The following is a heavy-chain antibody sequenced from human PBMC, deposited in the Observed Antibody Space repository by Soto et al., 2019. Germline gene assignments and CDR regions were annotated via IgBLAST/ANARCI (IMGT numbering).Heavy chain of an antibody. J-gene: IGHJ5*02. V-gene: IGHV1-69*12. CDR1: GGTFSSYA. CDR2: IIPIFGTA. Sequence: QVQLVQSGAEVKKPGSSVKVSCKASGGTFSSYAISWVRQAPGQGLVWMGGIIPIFGTANYAQKVQGRVTITADESKSTAYMELSSLRSEDTAVYYCARARQQQWPPYNWFDPWGQGTLVTVSS. CDR3: ARARQQQWPPYNWFDP. D-gene: IGHD6-19*01.